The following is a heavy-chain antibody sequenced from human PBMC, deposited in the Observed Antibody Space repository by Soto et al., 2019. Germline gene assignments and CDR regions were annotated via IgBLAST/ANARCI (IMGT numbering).Heavy chain of an antibody. CDR2: ISGSGGST. V-gene: IGHV3-23*01. Sequence: PGRSLRLSCAASGFTFSSYAMSWVRQAPGKGLEWVSAISGSGGSTYYADSVKGRFTISRDNSKNTLYLQKNSLRAEDTAVYYCAKDQAAAADIFDYWGQGTLVTVSS. D-gene: IGHD6-13*01. CDR3: AKDQAAAADIFDY. J-gene: IGHJ4*02. CDR1: GFTFSSYA.